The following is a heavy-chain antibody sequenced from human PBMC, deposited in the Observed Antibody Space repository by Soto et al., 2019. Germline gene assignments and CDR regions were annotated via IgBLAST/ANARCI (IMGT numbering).Heavy chain of an antibody. CDR3: ARESGGYDSSTRYGLDV. J-gene: IGHJ6*02. CDR1: GGSISSVGHY. V-gene: IGHV4-31*03. Sequence: SETLSLTCSVSGGSISSVGHYWTWIRQQPGKGLEWIGYIYYSGSTDYNPSLKSRVTISVDRSKNQFSPNLSSVTAADTAIYYCARESGGYDSSTRYGLDVWGQGTTVTASS. D-gene: IGHD6-25*01. CDR2: IYYSGST.